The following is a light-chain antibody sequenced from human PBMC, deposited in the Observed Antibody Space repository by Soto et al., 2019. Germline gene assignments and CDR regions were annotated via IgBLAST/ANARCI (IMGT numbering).Light chain of an antibody. CDR1: QSVSSN. CDR3: QHGT. J-gene: IGKJ1*01. CDR2: GAS. V-gene: IGKV3-15*01. Sequence: EIVMTQSPATLSVSPGERATLSCRASQSVSSNLAWYQQKPGQAPRLLIYGASTRATAIPARFSGSGSGTEITPTISSLQSEDFAVYYYQHGTSGQGTKVEIK.